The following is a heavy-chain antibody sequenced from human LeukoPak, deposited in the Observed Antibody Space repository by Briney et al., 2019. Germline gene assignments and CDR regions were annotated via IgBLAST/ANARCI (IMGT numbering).Heavy chain of an antibody. V-gene: IGHV4-61*01. CDR1: GGSINSGTNY. CDR3: ARYYYDSSGYYKDAFDI. J-gene: IGHJ3*02. Sequence: SETLSLTCTVSGGSINSGTNYWSWIRQPPGKGLEWIGYIYYSGSTNYNPSLKSRVTMSLDTSKNQFSLKLSSVTAADTAVYYCARYYYDSSGYYKDAFDIWGQGTMVTVSS. D-gene: IGHD3-22*01. CDR2: IYYSGST.